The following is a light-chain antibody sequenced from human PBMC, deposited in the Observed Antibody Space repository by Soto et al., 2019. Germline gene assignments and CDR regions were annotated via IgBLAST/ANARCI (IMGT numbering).Light chain of an antibody. CDR2: GAS. CDR3: QQYNNWPGWT. Sequence: EIVMTQSPATLSVSPAERATLSCRASQSVSSNLAWYQQKPGQAPRLLLYGASTRATGIPARFSGGGSGTEFTLTISSLQSEDFAVYYCQQYNNWPGWTFGQGTKVEIK. CDR1: QSVSSN. V-gene: IGKV3-15*01. J-gene: IGKJ1*01.